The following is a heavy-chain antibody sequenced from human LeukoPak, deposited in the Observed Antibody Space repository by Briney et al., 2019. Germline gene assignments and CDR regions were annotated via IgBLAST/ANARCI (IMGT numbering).Heavy chain of an antibody. D-gene: IGHD1-14*01. V-gene: IGHV4-34*01. CDR3: ARAPEYGLYYFDY. Sequence: SETLSLTCDVYGGSFSAYYWSWIRQPPGKGLEWIGEINHSGSTNYNPSLKSRVTISIDTSKNQFSLKLTSVTAADTAVYYCARAPEYGLYYFDYWGQGTLVTVSS. CDR1: GGSFSAYY. CDR2: INHSGST. J-gene: IGHJ4*02.